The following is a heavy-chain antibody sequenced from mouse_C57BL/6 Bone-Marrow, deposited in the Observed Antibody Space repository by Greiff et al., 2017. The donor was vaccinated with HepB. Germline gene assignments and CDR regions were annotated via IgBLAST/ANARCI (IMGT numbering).Heavy chain of an antibody. CDR3: ARVELYYAMDY. CDR1: GFTFSSYA. J-gene: IGHJ4*01. V-gene: IGHV5-4*03. Sequence: EVNVVESGGGLVKPGGSLKLSCAASGFTFSSYAMSWVRQTPEKRLEWVATISDGGSYTYYPDNVKGRFTISRDNAKNNLYLQMSHLKSEDTAMYYCARVELYYAMDYWGQGTTVTVSS. CDR2: ISDGGSYT.